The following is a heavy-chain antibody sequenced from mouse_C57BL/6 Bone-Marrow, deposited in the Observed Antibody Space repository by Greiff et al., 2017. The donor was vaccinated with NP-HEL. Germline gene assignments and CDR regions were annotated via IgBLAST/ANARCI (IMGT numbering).Heavy chain of an antibody. Sequence: VQLQESGAELARPGASVKLSCKASGYTFTSYGISWVKQRTGQGLEWIGEIYPRSGNTYYNEKFKGKATLTADKSSSTAYMKLRSLTSDDSAVYFGARAITAVVARAMDYWGQGTSVTVSS. J-gene: IGHJ4*01. D-gene: IGHD1-1*01. V-gene: IGHV1-81*01. CDR3: ARAITAVVARAMDY. CDR2: IYPRSGNT. CDR1: GYTFTSYG.